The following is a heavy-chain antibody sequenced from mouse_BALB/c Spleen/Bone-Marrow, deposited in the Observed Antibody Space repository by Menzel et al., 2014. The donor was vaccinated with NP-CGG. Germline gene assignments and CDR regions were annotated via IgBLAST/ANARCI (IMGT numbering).Heavy chain of an antibody. J-gene: IGHJ2*01. CDR2: VCTGSTII. CDR1: GFTFSNFG. CDR3: ARSHFYGNYFDY. V-gene: IGHV5-17*02. D-gene: IGHD2-1*01. Sequence: EVQRVESGGGLVQPGGSRKLSCAASGFTFSNFGMHWFRQSPEKGLEWVAFVCTGSTIIYYADTVKGRFTISRDNPENTLFLQMTSLRSEDTAIYYCARSHFYGNYFDYWGQGTTLTVSS.